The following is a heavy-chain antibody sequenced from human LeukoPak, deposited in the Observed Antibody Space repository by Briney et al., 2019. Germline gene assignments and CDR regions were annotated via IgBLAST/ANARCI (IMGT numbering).Heavy chain of an antibody. D-gene: IGHD6-13*01. CDR2: IHTSGST. V-gene: IGHV4-4*07. J-gene: IGHJ5*02. CDR1: GGSISSYY. CDR3: ARAHAGPGLAAARKPKNWFDP. Sequence: PSETLSLTCTVSGGSISSYYWSWIRQPAGKGLEWIGRIHTSGSTNYNPSLKSRVTMSVDTSRKQFSLKLSSVTAADTAVYYCARAHAGPGLAAARKPKNWFDPWGQGTLVTVSS.